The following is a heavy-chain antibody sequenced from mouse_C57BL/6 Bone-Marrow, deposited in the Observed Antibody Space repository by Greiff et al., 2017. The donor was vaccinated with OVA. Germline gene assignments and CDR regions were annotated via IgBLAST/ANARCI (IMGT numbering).Heavy chain of an antibody. D-gene: IGHD1-1*01. V-gene: IGHV5-4*01. CDR1: GFTFSSYA. Sequence: EVHLVESGGGLVKPGGSLKLSCAASGFTFSSYAMSWVRQTPEQRLEWVATISDGGSYTYYPDNVKGRFTISRDNAKNNLYLQMSHLKSEDKAMYYCERDRYYYGSSSYAMDYWGQGTSVTVSS. J-gene: IGHJ4*01. CDR3: ERDRYYYGSSSYAMDY. CDR2: ISDGGSYT.